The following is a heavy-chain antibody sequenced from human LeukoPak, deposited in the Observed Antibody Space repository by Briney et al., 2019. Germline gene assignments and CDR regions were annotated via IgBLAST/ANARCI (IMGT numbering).Heavy chain of an antibody. V-gene: IGHV3-30*18. Sequence: GGSLRLSCAASGFTFSNYGMHWVRQAPGKGLEWVAVISYDGSNKYYADSVRGRFTISRDNSKNTLYLQMNSLRAEDTAVYYCAKPADYSTYYFDYWGQGTLVTVSS. CDR3: AKPADYSTYYFDY. CDR1: GFTFSNYG. J-gene: IGHJ4*02. CDR2: ISYDGSNK. D-gene: IGHD4-11*01.